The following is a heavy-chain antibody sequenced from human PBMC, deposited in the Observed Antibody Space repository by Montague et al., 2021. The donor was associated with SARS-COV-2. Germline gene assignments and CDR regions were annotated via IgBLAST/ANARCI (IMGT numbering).Heavy chain of an antibody. J-gene: IGHJ5*02. CDR1: GGSISSSSYY. CDR2: IFYSGST. CDR3: ARDGGTVITFRGGGYRRGGLNWFDP. D-gene: IGHD3-16*01. V-gene: IGHV4-39*07. Sequence: SETLSLTCTVSGGSISSSSYYWGWIRPPPGKGLEWIGSIFYSGSTFSNPSLKSRVPISVDTSQNQFSLKLSSVTAADTAVYFGARDGGTVITFRGGGYRRGGLNWFDPWGQGTLVTVSS.